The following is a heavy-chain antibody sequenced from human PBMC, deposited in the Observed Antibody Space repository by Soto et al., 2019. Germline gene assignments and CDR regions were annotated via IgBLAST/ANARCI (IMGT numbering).Heavy chain of an antibody. J-gene: IGHJ4*02. CDR2: INPSGGST. CDR1: GYTFTSYY. D-gene: IGHD3-3*01. V-gene: IGHV1-46*03. Sequence: GASVKVSCKASGYTFTSYYMHWVRQAPGQGLEWMGIINPSGGSTSYAQKFQGRVTMTRDTSTSTVYMELSSLRSEDTAVYYCARATYYDFWSGYYLDYWGQGTLVTVSS. CDR3: ARATYYDFWSGYYLDY.